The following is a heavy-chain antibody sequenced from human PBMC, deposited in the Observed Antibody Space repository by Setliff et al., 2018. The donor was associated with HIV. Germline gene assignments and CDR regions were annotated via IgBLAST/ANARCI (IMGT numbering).Heavy chain of an antibody. D-gene: IGHD6-13*01. CDR2: ITPFVGIT. V-gene: IGHV1-69*10. Sequence: SVKVSCKASGGTFSDFRITWVRQAPGQGLEWMGEITPFVGITNYAQKFQGRVTISADESTDTAYIELSSLTSQDTAVYYCARDKGIREAASLDYWGQGSLVTVSS. CDR3: ARDKGIREAASLDY. CDR1: GGTFSDFR. J-gene: IGHJ4*02.